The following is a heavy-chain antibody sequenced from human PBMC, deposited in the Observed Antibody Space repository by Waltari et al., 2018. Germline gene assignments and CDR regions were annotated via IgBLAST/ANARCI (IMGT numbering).Heavy chain of an antibody. J-gene: IGHJ4*02. D-gene: IGHD3-3*01. CDR2: IYYSGST. V-gene: IGHV4-39*07. CDR3: ARDQTDFWSEGYYFDY. Sequence: QLQLQESGPGLVKPSETLSLTCTVSGGSISSSSYYWGWIRQPPGKGLEWIGSIYYSGSTYYNPSLKSRVTISVDTSKNQFSLKLSSVTAADTAVYYCARDQTDFWSEGYYFDYWGQGTLVTVSS. CDR1: GGSISSSSYY.